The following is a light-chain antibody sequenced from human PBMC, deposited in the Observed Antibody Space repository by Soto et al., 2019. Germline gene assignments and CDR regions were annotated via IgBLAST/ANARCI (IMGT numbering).Light chain of an antibody. V-gene: IGLV2-8*01. CDR2: EVS. CDR3: SSYAGSNNL. J-gene: IGLJ2*01. CDR1: NSDVGGYNY. Sequence: QPPSPSRAPGQSVTLSRPGNNSDVGGYNYVSWYQQHPGKAPKLMIYEVSKRPSGVPDRFSGSKSGNTASLTVSGLQAEDEADYYCSSYAGSNNLFGGGTQLTVL.